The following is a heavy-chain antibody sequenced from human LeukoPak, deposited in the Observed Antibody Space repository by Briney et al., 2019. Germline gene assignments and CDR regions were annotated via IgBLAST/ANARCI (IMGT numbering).Heavy chain of an antibody. J-gene: IGHJ3*02. D-gene: IGHD1-26*01. V-gene: IGHV3-21*01. CDR2: ISSSSSYI. CDR3: ASGRGSYTSAFDI. CDR1: GFTFSSYS. Sequence: NPGGSLRLSCAASGFTFSSYSMNWVRQAPGKGLEWVSSISSSSSYIYYADSVKGRFTISRDNAKNSLYLQMNSLRAEDTAVYYCASGRGSYTSAFDIWGQGTMVTVSS.